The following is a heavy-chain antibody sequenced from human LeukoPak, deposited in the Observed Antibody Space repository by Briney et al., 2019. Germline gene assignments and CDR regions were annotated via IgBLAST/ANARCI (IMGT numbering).Heavy chain of an antibody. CDR1: GGSITRSGYF. J-gene: IGHJ6*02. D-gene: IGHD3-22*01. V-gene: IGHV4-39*01. CDR3: ARQSSDTTSDYYGLDV. CDR2: ISNSGSK. Sequence: PSETLSLTCNVSGGSITRSGYFWAWIRQPPGKGLEWVGSISNSGSKYYKSPLKGRVTISADKSKNQVSLTLRSVTAADTAVYYCARQSSDTTSDYYGLDVWGQGTTVTVSS.